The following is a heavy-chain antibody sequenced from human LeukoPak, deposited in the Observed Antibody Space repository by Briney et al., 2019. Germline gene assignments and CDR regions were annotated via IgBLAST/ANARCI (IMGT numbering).Heavy chain of an antibody. D-gene: IGHD3-9*01. V-gene: IGHV1-18*01. Sequence: GASVKVSCKASGYTFTSYGISWVRQAPGQGLEWMGWISAYNGNTNYAQKLQGRVTMTTDTSTSTAYMELRSLRSDDTAVYYCARGDMGEYYDILTGYYGFDYWGQGTLVTVSS. CDR3: ARGDMGEYYDILTGYYGFDY. CDR1: GYTFTSYG. J-gene: IGHJ4*02. CDR2: ISAYNGNT.